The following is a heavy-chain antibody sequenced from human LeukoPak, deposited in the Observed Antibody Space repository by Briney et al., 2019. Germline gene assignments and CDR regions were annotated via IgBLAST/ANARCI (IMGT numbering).Heavy chain of an antibody. CDR3: ARGLGYCSGGSCYLDY. V-gene: IGHV4-34*01. D-gene: IGHD2-15*01. CDR1: GGSFSGYY. CDR2: INHSGST. J-gene: IGHJ4*02. Sequence: SETLSLTCAVYGGSFSGYYWSLIRQPPWKGLEWIAEINHSGSTNYNPSLKSRVTISVDTSKNQFSLKLSSVTAADTAVYYCARGLGYCSGGSCYLDYWGQGTLVTVSS.